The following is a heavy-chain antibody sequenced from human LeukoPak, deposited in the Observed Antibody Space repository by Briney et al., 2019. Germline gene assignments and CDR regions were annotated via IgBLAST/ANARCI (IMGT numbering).Heavy chain of an antibody. J-gene: IGHJ6*02. CDR3: ARGGVVRGVLGGMDV. CDR1: GGSISSYY. Sequence: PSEALPLTCTVSGGSISSYYWSWIRQPPGKGLEWIGYIYYSGSTNYNPSLKSRVTISVDTSKNQFSLKLSSVTAADTAVYYCARGGVVRGVLGGMDVWGQGTTVTVSS. D-gene: IGHD3-10*01. CDR2: IYYSGST. V-gene: IGHV4-59*01.